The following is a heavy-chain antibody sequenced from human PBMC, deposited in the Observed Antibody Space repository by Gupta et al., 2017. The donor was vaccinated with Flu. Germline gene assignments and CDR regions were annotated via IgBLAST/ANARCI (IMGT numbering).Heavy chain of an antibody. J-gene: IGHJ4*02. CDR2: MRASGSST. CDR1: GFSFSTST. Sequence: EVPLLESGGDFVQPGGSLRLSCAASGFSFSTSTMSWVRQAPGKGLEWVSSMRASGSSTHYADSVKGRFTISRDNSKNTLYLEMNNLRVEDTAIYYCANSFPYGTGWAGYFDDWGQGTLVTVSS. V-gene: IGHV3-23*01. CDR3: ANSFPYGTGWAGYFDD. D-gene: IGHD6-19*01.